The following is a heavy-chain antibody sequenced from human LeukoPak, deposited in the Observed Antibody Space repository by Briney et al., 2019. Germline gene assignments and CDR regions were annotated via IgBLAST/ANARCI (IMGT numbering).Heavy chain of an antibody. D-gene: IGHD6-13*01. CDR3: ARLPGYSSSWYGFDY. Sequence: SETLSLTCTVSGGSISSYYWSWIRQPPGKGLEWIGYIYYSGSTNYNPSLKSRVTISVDTSKNQFSLKLSSVTAADTAVYYCARLPGYSSSWYGFDYWGQGTLVTVSS. CDR2: IYYSGST. CDR1: GGSISSYY. J-gene: IGHJ4*02. V-gene: IGHV4-59*08.